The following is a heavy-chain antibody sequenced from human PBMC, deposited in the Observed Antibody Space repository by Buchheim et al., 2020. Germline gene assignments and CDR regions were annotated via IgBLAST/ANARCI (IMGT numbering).Heavy chain of an antibody. CDR2: INHSGST. D-gene: IGHD2-2*01. CDR3: ARVRRPAVPAAKGRYYFDY. Sequence: QVQLQQWGAGLLQPSETPSLTCAVYGGSFSGYYWSWIRQPPGKGLEWIGEINHSGSTNYNPSLKRRATISVDTSKNQFSLKLSSVTAADTAVYYCARVRRPAVPAAKGRYYFDYWGQGTL. V-gene: IGHV4-34*01. J-gene: IGHJ4*02. CDR1: GGSFSGYY.